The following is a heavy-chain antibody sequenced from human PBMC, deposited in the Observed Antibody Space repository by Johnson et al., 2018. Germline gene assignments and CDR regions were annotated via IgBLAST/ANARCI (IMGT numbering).Heavy chain of an antibody. CDR1: GFTLSSYDMSWFSSYA. J-gene: IGHJ6*02. V-gene: IGHV3-23*04. CDR2: ISGSTSST. CDR3: AKGMVAVGSSDFWSGPGYGMDV. D-gene: IGHD3-3*01. Sequence: VQLVESGGGVVQPGGSLRLSCAASGFTLSSYDMSWFSSYAMSWVRQAPGKGLEWVSSISGSTSSTFHADSVRGRFTISRDNSKNTLYLQMNSPTADDTAVYYCAKGMVAVGSSDFWSGPGYGMDVWGQGTTVIVSS.